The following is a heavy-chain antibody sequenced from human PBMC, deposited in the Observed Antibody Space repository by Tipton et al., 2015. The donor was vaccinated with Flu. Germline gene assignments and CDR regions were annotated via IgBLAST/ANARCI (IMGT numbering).Heavy chain of an antibody. CDR2: IHYSGST. CDR3: ARGAVAGTLDY. CDR1: GGSISSYY. J-gene: IGHJ4*02. Sequence: TLSLTCTVSGGSISSYYWSWIRQPPGKGLEWIGYIHYSGSTNYNPSLKSRVTISVDTSKNQFSLKLSSVTAADTAVYYCARGAVAGTLDYWGQGTLVTVSS. D-gene: IGHD6-19*01. V-gene: IGHV4-59*07.